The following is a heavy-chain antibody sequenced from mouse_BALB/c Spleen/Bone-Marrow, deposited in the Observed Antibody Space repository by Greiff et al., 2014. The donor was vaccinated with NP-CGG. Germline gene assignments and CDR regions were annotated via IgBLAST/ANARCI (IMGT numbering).Heavy chain of an antibody. CDR2: IYPGDGDT. CDR3: ARVRNWADY. V-gene: IGHV1-80*01. Sequence: VQLQQSGAELVRPGSSVKISCKASGHAFSSYWMNWVKQRPGQGLEWIGQIYPGDGDTNYNGKFKGKATLTADKSSSAAYMQLSSLTSEDSAVYFCARVRNWADYWGQGTTLTVSS. D-gene: IGHD4-1*01. CDR1: GHAFSSYW. J-gene: IGHJ2*01.